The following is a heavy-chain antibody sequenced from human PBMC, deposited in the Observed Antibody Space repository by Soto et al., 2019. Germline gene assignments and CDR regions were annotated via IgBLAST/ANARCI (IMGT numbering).Heavy chain of an antibody. D-gene: IGHD2-15*01. CDR3: ARTSLGVAAATREDY. CDR1: GFTFSSYW. CDR2: INSDGSST. V-gene: IGHV3-74*01. Sequence: EVQLVESGGALVQPGGSLRLSCAASGFTFSSYWMHWVRQAPGKGLVWVSRINSDGSSTSYADYVKGRFTISRDNAKNTLYLQTNSLRAEDTAVYYCARTSLGVAAATREDYWGQGTLVTVSS. J-gene: IGHJ4*02.